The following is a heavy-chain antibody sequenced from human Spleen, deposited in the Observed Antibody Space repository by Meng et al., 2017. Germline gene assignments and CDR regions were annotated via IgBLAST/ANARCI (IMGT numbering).Heavy chain of an antibody. Sequence: DVQLVESGGGVVQPGGSLRLSCAASGFTFSSYWMHWVRHAPGKGLVWVSRTDESGTTTNYADFVQGRFTIFRDNAQDTLYLQMNSLRVEDTAVYYCARDSSNLIDYWGQGTLVTVSS. CDR1: GFTFSSYW. V-gene: IGHV3-74*01. CDR3: ARDSSNLIDY. CDR2: TDESGTTT. D-gene: IGHD6-13*01. J-gene: IGHJ4*02.